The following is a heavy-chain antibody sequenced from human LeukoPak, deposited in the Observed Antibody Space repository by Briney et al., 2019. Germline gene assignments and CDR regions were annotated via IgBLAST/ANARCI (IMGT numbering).Heavy chain of an antibody. D-gene: IGHD3-10*01. CDR3: ARDRGIYYYGSGSLDY. CDR2: IKQDGSEK. Sequence: GGFLRLSCAASGFTFSSYWMSWVRQAPGKGLEWVANIKQDGSEKYYVDSVKGRFAISRDNAKNSLYLQVNSLRAEDTAVYYCARDRGIYYYGSGSLDYWGQGTLVTVSS. V-gene: IGHV3-7*01. CDR1: GFTFSSYW. J-gene: IGHJ4*02.